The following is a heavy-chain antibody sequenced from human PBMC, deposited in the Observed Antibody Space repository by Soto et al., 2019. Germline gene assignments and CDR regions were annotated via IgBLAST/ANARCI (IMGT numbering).Heavy chain of an antibody. Sequence: SQTLSLTCGISGDSVSGNSAAWNWIRQSPSRGLEWLGRTYYRSRWYNDYAVSVKSRITVTPDTSKNQFSLHLNSVTPEGTAVYXCAREFPYYVSSDSYLDYWGQGALVTVSS. D-gene: IGHD3-16*01. CDR3: AREFPYYVSSDSYLDY. CDR2: TYYRSRWYN. J-gene: IGHJ4*02. CDR1: GDSVSGNSAA. V-gene: IGHV6-1*01.